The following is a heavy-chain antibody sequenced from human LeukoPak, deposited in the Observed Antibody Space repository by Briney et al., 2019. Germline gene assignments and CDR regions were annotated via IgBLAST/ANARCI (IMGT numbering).Heavy chain of an antibody. V-gene: IGHV1-8*03. D-gene: IGHD1-1*01. Sequence: ASVKVSCMASGYTFTGYYMHWVRQATGQGLEWMGWMNPNSGKTGYAQTFQGSVTITRNTSISTAYMELSSLRSEDTAVYYCAGSGVRNDLDYWGQGTLVTVSS. CDR1: GYTFTGYY. J-gene: IGHJ4*02. CDR2: MNPNSGKT. CDR3: AGSGVRNDLDY.